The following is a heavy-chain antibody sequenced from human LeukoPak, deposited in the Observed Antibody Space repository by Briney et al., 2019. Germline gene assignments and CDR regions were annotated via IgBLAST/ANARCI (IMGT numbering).Heavy chain of an antibody. CDR3: ARDYCSSTSCLFDY. CDR2: INPNSGDT. J-gene: IGHJ4*02. CDR1: GYTFTGYH. D-gene: IGHD2-2*01. V-gene: IGHV1-2*06. Sequence: ASVKVSCKASGYTFTGYHMHWVRQAPGQGLEWMGRINPNSGDTNYAQKFQGRVTMTRDTSISTAYMELSRLRSDDAAVYYCARDYCSSTSCLFDYWGQGTLVTVSS.